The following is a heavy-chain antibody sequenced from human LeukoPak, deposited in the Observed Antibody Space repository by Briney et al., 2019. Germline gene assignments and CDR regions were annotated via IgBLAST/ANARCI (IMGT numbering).Heavy chain of an antibody. V-gene: IGHV4-39*07. D-gene: IGHD3-10*01. CDR3: ARGTMVRDLPFDY. CDR2: IYYSGST. J-gene: IGHJ4*02. Sequence: SETLSLTCTVSGGSISSSSYYWGWLRQPPGKGLEWIGSIYYSGSTYYNPSLKSRVTISVDTSKNQFSLKLSSVTAADTAVYYCARGTMVRDLPFDYWGQGTLVTVSS. CDR1: GGSISSSSYY.